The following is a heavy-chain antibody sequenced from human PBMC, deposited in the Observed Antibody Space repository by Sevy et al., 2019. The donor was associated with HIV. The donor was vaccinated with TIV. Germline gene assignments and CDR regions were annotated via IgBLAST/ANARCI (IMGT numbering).Heavy chain of an antibody. CDR2: IWHDGSKK. J-gene: IGHJ4*02. Sequence: GESLKISCAASGFTFSSYGMHWVRQAPGKGLEWVAIIWHDGSKKYYADSVKGRFTISRDNSKNTLHLQMNSLRVEDTAVYYCASGVGANHFAYWGQGTLVTVSS. CDR3: ASGVGANHFAY. CDR1: GFTFSSYG. V-gene: IGHV3-33*01. D-gene: IGHD1-26*01.